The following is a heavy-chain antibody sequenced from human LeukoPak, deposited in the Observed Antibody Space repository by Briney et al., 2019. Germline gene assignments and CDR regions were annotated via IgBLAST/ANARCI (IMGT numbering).Heavy chain of an antibody. Sequence: GGSLRLSCAASGFTFSNYEMNWVRQAPGKGLEWVSYISSSSSTIYYADSVKGRFTISRDNAKNSPYLQMNSLRAEDTAVYYCARDPPHIYRSRGCYMDVWGKGTTVTVSS. J-gene: IGHJ6*03. CDR3: ARDPPHIYRSRGCYMDV. CDR1: GFTFSNYE. V-gene: IGHV3-48*03. D-gene: IGHD2-2*01. CDR2: ISSSSSTI.